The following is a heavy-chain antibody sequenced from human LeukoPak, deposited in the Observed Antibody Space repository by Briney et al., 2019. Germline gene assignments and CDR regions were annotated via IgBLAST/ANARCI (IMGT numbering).Heavy chain of an antibody. CDR3: ARVLKSGPYYYFDT. CDR2: IHYSGGT. Sequence: PSETLSLTCSVSGGSISNYYWSWIRQPPGKELEWIGYIHYSGGTNYKPSLKSRVTISVDTSKSQFSLKLNSVSAAYTAVYYCARVLKSGPYYYFDTWGQGTLVTVSS. J-gene: IGHJ5*02. CDR1: GGSISNYY. D-gene: IGHD3-10*01. V-gene: IGHV4-59*01.